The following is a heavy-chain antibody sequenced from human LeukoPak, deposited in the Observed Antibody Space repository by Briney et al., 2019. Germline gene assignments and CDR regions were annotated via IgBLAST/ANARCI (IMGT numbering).Heavy chain of an antibody. D-gene: IGHD3-22*01. CDR1: GFTFTSSA. J-gene: IGHJ3*02. Sequence: SVKVSCKASGFTFTSSAVQWVRQARGQRLEWIGWIVVGSGNTNYAQKFQERVTITRDMSTSTAYMELSSLRSEDTAVYYCATSTMIVEAWAFDIWGQGTMVTVSS. V-gene: IGHV1-58*01. CDR3: ATSTMIVEAWAFDI. CDR2: IVVGSGNT.